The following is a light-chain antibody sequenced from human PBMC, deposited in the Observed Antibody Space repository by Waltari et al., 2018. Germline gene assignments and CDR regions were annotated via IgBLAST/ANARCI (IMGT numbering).Light chain of an antibody. CDR3: SSFESSRTWV. CDR1: SADIGRYNL. J-gene: IGLJ3*02. Sequence: QSALTQPAPVSGSPGQSITIPCSGSSADIGRYNLLAWYQQLPGNAPKLVISEVTERPSERSKRFSGSESGNTASLTISGLQAEDEAEYYCSSFESSRTWVFGGGTKLTVL. V-gene: IGLV2-23*02. CDR2: EVT.